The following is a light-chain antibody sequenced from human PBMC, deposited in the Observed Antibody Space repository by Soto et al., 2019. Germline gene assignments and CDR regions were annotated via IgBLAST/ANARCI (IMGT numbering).Light chain of an antibody. CDR1: SSNIGNNA. CDR2: YDD. J-gene: IGLJ2*01. CDR3: AAWDDSLNGTV. Sequence: QSVLTQPPSVSEAPRQRVTISCSGSSSNIGNNAVNWYQQLPGKAPKLLIYYDDLLPSGVSDRFSGSKSGTSASLAISGLQSEDEDDYYCAAWDDSLNGTVFGGGTKLTVL. V-gene: IGLV1-36*01.